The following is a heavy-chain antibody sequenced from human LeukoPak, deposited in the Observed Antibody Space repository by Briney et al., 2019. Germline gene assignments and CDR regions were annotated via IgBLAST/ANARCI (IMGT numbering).Heavy chain of an antibody. D-gene: IGHD5-12*01. CDR3: ASDSGYDFRSPGDY. J-gene: IGHJ4*02. CDR1: GFTFSSYA. CDR2: ISYDGSNK. Sequence: GGSLRLSCAASGFTFSSYAMHWVCQAPGKGLEWVAVISYDGSNKYYADSVKGRFTISRDNSKNTLYLQMNSLRAEDTAVYYCASDSGYDFRSPGDYWGQGTLVTVSS. V-gene: IGHV3-30*04.